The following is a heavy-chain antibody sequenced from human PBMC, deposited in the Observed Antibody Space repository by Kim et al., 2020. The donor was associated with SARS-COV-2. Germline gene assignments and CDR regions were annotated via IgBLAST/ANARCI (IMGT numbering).Heavy chain of an antibody. CDR2: IWYDGSNK. Sequence: GGSLRLSCAASGFTFSSYGMHWVRQAPGKGLEWVAVIWYDGSNKYYADYVKGRFTISRDNSKNTLYLQMNSLRAEDTAVYYCARDHSSSWSGEGDYWGQGTLVTVSS. V-gene: IGHV3-33*01. D-gene: IGHD6-13*01. CDR1: GFTFSSYG. CDR3: ARDHSSSWSGEGDY. J-gene: IGHJ4*02.